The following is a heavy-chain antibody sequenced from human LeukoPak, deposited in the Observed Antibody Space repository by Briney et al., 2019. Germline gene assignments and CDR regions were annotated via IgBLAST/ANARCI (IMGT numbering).Heavy chain of an antibody. CDR3: ARGGDYGSPPIDFDY. CDR1: GYTFTGYY. CDR2: INPNSGGT. V-gene: IGHV1-2*02. D-gene: IGHD4-17*01. Sequence: ASVKVSCKASGYTFTGYYMHWVRQAPGQGLEWMGWINPNSGGTNYAQKLQGRVTMTTDTSTSTAYMELRSLRSDDTAVYYCARGGDYGSPPIDFDYWGQGTLVTVSS. J-gene: IGHJ4*02.